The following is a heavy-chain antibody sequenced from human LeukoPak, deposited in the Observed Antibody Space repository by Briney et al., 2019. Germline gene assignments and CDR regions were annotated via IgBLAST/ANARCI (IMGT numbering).Heavy chain of an antibody. J-gene: IGHJ4*02. D-gene: IGHD3-22*01. CDR2: ISGSGGTT. V-gene: IGHV3-23*01. CDR1: GFRFSNYA. Sequence: GGSLRLSCGDSGFRFSNYAMTWVRQAPGRGLEWVSGISGSGGTTFYADSVRGRFTISRDNSRDTLYLLMNSLRAEDTAVYYCAKERSSEDYPYYFDSWGQGTLVTVSS. CDR3: AKERSSEDYPYYFDS.